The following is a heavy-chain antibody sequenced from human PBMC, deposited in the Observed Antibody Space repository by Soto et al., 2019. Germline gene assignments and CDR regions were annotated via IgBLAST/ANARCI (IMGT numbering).Heavy chain of an antibody. Sequence: GASVKVSCKASGYTFTGYYMHWVRQAPGQGLEWMGWINPNSGGTNYVQKFQGWVIMTRDTSISTAYMELSRLRSDVTAVYYCARDAGGIPVAPRSFDYWGEGTLVTVSS. J-gene: IGHJ4*02. CDR1: GYTFTGYY. D-gene: IGHD6-19*01. CDR2: INPNSGGT. V-gene: IGHV1-2*04. CDR3: ARDAGGIPVAPRSFDY.